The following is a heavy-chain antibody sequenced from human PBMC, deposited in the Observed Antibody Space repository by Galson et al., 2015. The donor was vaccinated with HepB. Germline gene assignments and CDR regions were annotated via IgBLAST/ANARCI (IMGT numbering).Heavy chain of an antibody. CDR2: INSDGSST. J-gene: IGHJ4*02. V-gene: IGHV3-74*01. CDR3: ARGAVAGPFDY. Sequence: SLRLSCAASGFTFSSYWMHWVRQAPGKGLVWVSRINSDGSSTSYADSVKGRFTISRDNAKNTLYLQMNSLRAEDTAVYYCARGAVAGPFDYWGQGTLVTVSS. D-gene: IGHD6-19*01. CDR1: GFTFSSYW.